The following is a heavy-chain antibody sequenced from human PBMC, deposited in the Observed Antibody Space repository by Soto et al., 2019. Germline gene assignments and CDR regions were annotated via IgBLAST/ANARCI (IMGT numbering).Heavy chain of an antibody. J-gene: IGHJ5*02. CDR3: ARIPVDTSMIYWLDP. CDR2: IYYSGNT. V-gene: IGHV4-61*08. CDR1: GGSVSSGDYY. Sequence: PSVTQSLTCTVSGGSVSSGDYYRSWIRQPPGKGLEWIGYIYYSGNTNYNPSLKSRVIISVDTSKNLFSLKLTSVTAADTAVYYCARIPVDTSMIYWLDPWGQGTLVSVS. D-gene: IGHD5-18*01.